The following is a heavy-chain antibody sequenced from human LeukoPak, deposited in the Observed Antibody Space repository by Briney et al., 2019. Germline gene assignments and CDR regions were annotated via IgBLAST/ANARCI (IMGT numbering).Heavy chain of an antibody. J-gene: IGHJ4*02. D-gene: IGHD1-26*01. CDR2: TSYDGSTK. V-gene: IGHV3-30-3*01. CDR1: GFTFSSCP. CDR3: AKDFIAMSDWEPLGY. Sequence: GGSLRLSCAASGFTFSSCPMHWVRQAPGKGLEWVALTSYDGSTKYYADSVKGRFTISRDNSKNTLYLQVDSLRAEDTAVYYCAKDFIAMSDWEPLGYWGQGILVTVSS.